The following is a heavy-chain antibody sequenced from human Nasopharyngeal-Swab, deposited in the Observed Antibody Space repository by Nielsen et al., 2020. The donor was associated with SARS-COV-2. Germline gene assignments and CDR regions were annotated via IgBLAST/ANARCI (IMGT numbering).Heavy chain of an antibody. Sequence: WIRQPPGKGLEWIGTIHYRGNRFYNPSLRSRLSISEDTSKNQFSLKLSSVTAADTAVYYCAKQRGDTAMVFDFWGQGTLVTVSS. J-gene: IGHJ4*02. CDR3: AKQRGDTAMVFDF. D-gene: IGHD5-18*01. CDR2: IHYRGNR. V-gene: IGHV4-39*01.